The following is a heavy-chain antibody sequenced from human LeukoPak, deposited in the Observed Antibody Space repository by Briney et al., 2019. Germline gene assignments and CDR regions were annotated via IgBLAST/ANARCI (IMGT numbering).Heavy chain of an antibody. CDR3: AKRQLHDAFDI. J-gene: IGHJ3*02. D-gene: IGHD2-2*01. Sequence: GGSLRLSCAASGFTFTTYAMNWVRQAPGKGLEWVSTINDSGGSTYYADSVKGRFTISRDISKNTLYLEMSSLRAEDTAVYYCAKRQLHDAFDIWGQGTMVTVSS. CDR2: INDSGGST. V-gene: IGHV3-23*01. CDR1: GFTFTTYA.